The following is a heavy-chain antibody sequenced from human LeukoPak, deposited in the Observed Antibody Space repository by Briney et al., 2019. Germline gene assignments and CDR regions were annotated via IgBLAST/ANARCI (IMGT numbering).Heavy chain of an antibody. CDR1: GFTFSSYG. D-gene: IGHD3-9*01. Sequence: GGSLRLSCAASGFTFSSYGMHWVRQAPGKGLEWVAVISYDGSNKYYADSVKGRFTISRDNSKNTLYLQMNSLRAEDTAVYYCAKEYYDTLTGYSGHYYYYGMDVWGQGTTVTVSS. CDR2: ISYDGSNK. CDR3: AKEYYDTLTGYSGHYYYYGMDV. J-gene: IGHJ6*02. V-gene: IGHV3-30*18.